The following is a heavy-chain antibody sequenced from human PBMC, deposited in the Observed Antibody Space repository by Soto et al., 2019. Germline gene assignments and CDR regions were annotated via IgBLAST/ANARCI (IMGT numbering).Heavy chain of an antibody. J-gene: IGHJ4*02. CDR2: IKEDGSEY. CDR3: ARETHYYAA. CDR1: GFTFSIYW. V-gene: IGHV3-7*04. D-gene: IGHD3-10*01. Sequence: EMQLVDSGGGLVQPGDSLRLSCAASGFTFSIYWMAWVRQAPGKGLEWVANIKEDGSEYTYADSVRGRFTISRDNAKNTLYLQMNSLRVEDTAVYYCARETHYYAAWCQGTLVTVSS.